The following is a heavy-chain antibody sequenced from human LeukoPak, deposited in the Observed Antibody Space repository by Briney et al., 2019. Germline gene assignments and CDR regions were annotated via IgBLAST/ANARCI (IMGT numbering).Heavy chain of an antibody. Sequence: GGSLRLSCAVSGFTFSSYWMHWVRQAPGKGLVWVSRIDRDGSRINYADSVKGRFTISRDNGKNTLFLQMNSLRAEDAAVYYCVRGSDYGGPHYWGQGTLVTVSS. CDR1: GFTFSSYW. CDR3: VRGSDYGGPHY. V-gene: IGHV3-74*01. CDR2: IDRDGSRI. J-gene: IGHJ4*02. D-gene: IGHD4-23*01.